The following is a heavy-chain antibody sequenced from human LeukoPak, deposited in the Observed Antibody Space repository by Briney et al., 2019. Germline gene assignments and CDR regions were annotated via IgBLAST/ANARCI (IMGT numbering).Heavy chain of an antibody. J-gene: IGHJ4*02. V-gene: IGHV3-33*01. CDR1: GFTFSSYG. Sequence: GGSLRLSCAASGFTFSSYGMHWVRQAPGKGLEWVAAIWYDGSNKYYADSVKGRFTISRDNSKNTLYLQMNSLRAEDTAVYYCARAAYGDYDNFDYWGQGTLVTVSS. D-gene: IGHD4-17*01. CDR3: ARAAYGDYDNFDY. CDR2: IWYDGSNK.